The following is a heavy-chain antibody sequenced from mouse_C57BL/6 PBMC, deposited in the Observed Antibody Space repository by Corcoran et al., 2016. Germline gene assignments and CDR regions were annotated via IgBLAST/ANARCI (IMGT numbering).Heavy chain of an antibody. CDR2: INPNNGGT. J-gene: IGHJ1*03. V-gene: IGHV1-26*01. CDR3: ARGGYGSSSDWYFDV. Sequence: EVQLQQSGPERVKPGASVKISCTASGYTFPDYYMYWVKQSHGKSLEWIGDINPNNGGTSYNQKFKGKATLTVDKSSSTAYMELRSLTSEDSAVYYGARGGYGSSSDWYFDVWGTGTTVTVSS. D-gene: IGHD1-1*01. CDR1: GYTFPDYY.